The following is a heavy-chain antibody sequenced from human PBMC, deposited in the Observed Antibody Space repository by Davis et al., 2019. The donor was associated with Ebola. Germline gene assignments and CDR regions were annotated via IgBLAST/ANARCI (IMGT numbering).Heavy chain of an antibody. Sequence: AASVKVSCKASGYTFTSYYMYWVRQAPGQGLEYMGIINPSGGSTTYAQKFQGRVTMTRDTSTSTVYMELSRLRSDDTVVYYCAAGILYEGLDVWGQGTTVTVSS. V-gene: IGHV1-46*01. CDR2: INPSGGST. CDR1: GYTFTSYY. J-gene: IGHJ6*02. CDR3: AAGILYEGLDV. D-gene: IGHD2-15*01.